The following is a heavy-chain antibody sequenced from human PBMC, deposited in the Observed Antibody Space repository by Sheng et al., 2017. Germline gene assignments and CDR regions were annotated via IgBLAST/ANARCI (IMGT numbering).Heavy chain of an antibody. Sequence: QVQLVQSGAEVKKPGSSVKVSCKASGGTFSSYTISWVRQAPGQGLEWMGRIIPILGIANYAQKFQGRVTITADKSTSTAYMELSSLRSEDTAVYYCARGGLDYYYYMDVWGKGTTVTVSS. CDR2: IIPILGIA. D-gene: IGHD3-16*01. J-gene: IGHJ6*03. CDR1: GGTFSSYT. V-gene: IGHV1-69*02. CDR3: ARGGLDYYYYMDV.